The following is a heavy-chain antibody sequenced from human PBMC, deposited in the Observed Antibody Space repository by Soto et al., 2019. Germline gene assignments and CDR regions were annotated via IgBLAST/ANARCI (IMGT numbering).Heavy chain of an antibody. D-gene: IGHD3-22*01. CDR3: ARWGKRVVITTIYGMDV. V-gene: IGHV1-18*04. CDR2: ISAYNGNT. Sequence: ASVKVSCKASGYTFTSYGISWVRQAPGQGLEWMGWISAYNGNTNYAQKLQGRVTMTTDTSTSTAYMELRSLRSDDTAVYYCARWGKRVVITTIYGMDVWGQGTTVTVSS. CDR1: GYTFTSYG. J-gene: IGHJ6*02.